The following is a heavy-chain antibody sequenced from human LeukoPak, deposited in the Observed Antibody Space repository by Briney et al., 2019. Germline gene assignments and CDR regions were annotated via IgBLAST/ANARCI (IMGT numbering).Heavy chain of an antibody. V-gene: IGHV4-34*01. CDR3: ARGIYFDSSGYSLGPGVIDY. D-gene: IGHD3-22*01. CDR2: INHSGST. J-gene: IGHJ4*02. CDR1: GGSISSYY. Sequence: SETLSLTCTVSGGSISSYYWSWIRQPPGKGLEWIGEINHSGSTNYNPSLKSRVTISVDTSKNQFSLRLSSVTAADTAVYYCARGIYFDSSGYSLGPGVIDYWGQGTLVTVSS.